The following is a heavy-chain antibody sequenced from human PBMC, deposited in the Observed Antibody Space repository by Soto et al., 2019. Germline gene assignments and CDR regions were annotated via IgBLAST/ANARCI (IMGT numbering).Heavy chain of an antibody. CDR2: VYSSGST. J-gene: IGHJ6*02. CDR1: GGSITSSY. V-gene: IGHV4-59*01. Sequence: SETLSLTCTVSGGSITSSYWSWIRKSPGKGLEWIGYVYSSGSTNYNPSLKSRVTMSVDTSKNQFYLDLTYVTAADTAVYYCLTQGFGPLHGLVDVWGQGTTVTVSS. D-gene: IGHD3-10*01. CDR3: LTQGFGPLHGLVDV.